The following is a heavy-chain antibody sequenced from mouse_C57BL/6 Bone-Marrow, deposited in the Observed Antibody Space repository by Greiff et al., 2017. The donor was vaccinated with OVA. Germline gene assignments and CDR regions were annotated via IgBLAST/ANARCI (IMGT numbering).Heavy chain of an antibody. Sequence: EVKLVESEGGLVQPGSSMKLSCTASGFTFSDYYMAWVRQVPEKGLEWVANINYDGSSTYYLDSLKSRFIISRDNAKNILYLQMSSLKSEDTATYYCAREYHWYFDVWGTGTTVTVSS. CDR1: GFTFSDYY. CDR2: INYDGSST. J-gene: IGHJ1*03. CDR3: AREYHWYFDV. D-gene: IGHD5-1*01. V-gene: IGHV5-16*01.